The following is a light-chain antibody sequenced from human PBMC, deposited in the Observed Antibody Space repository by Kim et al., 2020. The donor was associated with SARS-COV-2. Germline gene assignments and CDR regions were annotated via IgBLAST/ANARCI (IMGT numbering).Light chain of an antibody. J-gene: IGKJ1*01. CDR1: QSVDGW. V-gene: IGKV1-5*03. CDR3: KQYETYWT. Sequence: DIQMTQSPSTLSAFVGDRVTMTCRASQSVDGWLAWYQQKPGKAPRLLIYQASKLASGVPSRFSGSGSGKDFTLTVSNLQSDDSAVYYCKQYETYWTFGPGTKVDIK. CDR2: QAS.